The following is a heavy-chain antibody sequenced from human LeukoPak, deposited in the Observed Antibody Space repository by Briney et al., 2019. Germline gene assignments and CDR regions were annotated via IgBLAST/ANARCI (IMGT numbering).Heavy chain of an antibody. CDR1: GGSLSSYY. D-gene: IGHD4-17*01. Sequence: SETLSLTCTVSGGSLSSYYWSWIRQPPGKGLEWIGYIYYSGSTTYNPSLRSRVTISVDTSKNQFSLKLSSVTAADTAVYYCARSIATTVTAFEYWGQGILVTVSS. J-gene: IGHJ4*02. CDR3: ARSIATTVTAFEY. CDR2: IYYSGST. V-gene: IGHV4-59*01.